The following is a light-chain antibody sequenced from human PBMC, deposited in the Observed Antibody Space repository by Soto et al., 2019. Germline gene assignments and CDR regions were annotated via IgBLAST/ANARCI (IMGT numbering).Light chain of an antibody. CDR1: QSVSSSQ. V-gene: IGKV3-20*01. J-gene: IGKJ5*01. Sequence: EFVLTQSPGTLSLSPGDRATLSCRASQSVSSSQLAWYQQKPGQAPRLLMYGASSRATGIPVRLSGSGSGTDFTLTISRLEPEDFAVYYCQQYGSSPITFGQGTRLEIK. CDR3: QQYGSSPIT. CDR2: GAS.